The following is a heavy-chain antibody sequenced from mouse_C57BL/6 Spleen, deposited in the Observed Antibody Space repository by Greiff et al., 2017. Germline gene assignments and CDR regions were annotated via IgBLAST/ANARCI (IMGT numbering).Heavy chain of an antibody. CDR2: IWGDGST. D-gene: IGHD2-2*01. CDR1: GFPLTSYG. J-gene: IGHJ4*01. V-gene: IGHV2-3*01. Sequence: VQLQASGPGLVAPSQSLSITCPVSGFPLTSYGVSWVRQPPGKGLEWLGVIWGDGSTNYHSALIFRLGISKDNSNSQVFLKLNSLQTDDTATYYCARIYYGYDDAMDYWGQGTSVTVSS. CDR3: ARIYYGYDDAMDY.